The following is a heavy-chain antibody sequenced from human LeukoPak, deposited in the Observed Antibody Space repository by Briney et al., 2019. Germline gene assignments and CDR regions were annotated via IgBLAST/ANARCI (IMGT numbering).Heavy chain of an antibody. Sequence: PSQTLSLTCAVSGDSVSSNSAAWNWLRQAPSRGLEWLVRTYYRSKWYNDYAVSVKSRITINPDTSKHQFSLQLNSVTPEDTAVYYCASSPVRGAFDIWGQGTMVTVSS. CDR2: TYYRSKWYN. J-gene: IGHJ3*02. CDR3: ASSPVRGAFDI. D-gene: IGHD3-10*01. CDR1: GDSVSSNSAA. V-gene: IGHV6-1*01.